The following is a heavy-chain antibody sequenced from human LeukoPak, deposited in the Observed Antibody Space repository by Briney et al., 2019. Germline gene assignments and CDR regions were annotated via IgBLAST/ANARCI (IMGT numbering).Heavy chain of an antibody. Sequence: SETLSLTCAVYGGSFSGYYWSWIRQPPGKGLEWIGEINHSGSTNYNPSLKSRVTISVDTSKNQFSLKLSSVTAADTAVYYCARGIGVYYDSSGYYVDYWGQGTLVTVSS. CDR2: INHSGST. CDR3: ARGIGVYYDSSGYYVDY. V-gene: IGHV4-34*01. D-gene: IGHD3-22*01. J-gene: IGHJ4*02. CDR1: GGSFSGYY.